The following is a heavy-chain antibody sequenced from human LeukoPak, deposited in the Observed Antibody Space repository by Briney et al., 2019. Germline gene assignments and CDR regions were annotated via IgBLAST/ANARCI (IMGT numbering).Heavy chain of an antibody. D-gene: IGHD5-24*01. CDR3: ARDRATSHTYYYYYGMDV. CDR1: GYTFTSHG. J-gene: IGHJ6*02. V-gene: IGHV1-18*01. CDR2: ISAYNGNT. Sequence: ASVKVSCKASGYTFTSHGISWVRQAPGQGLEWMGWISAYNGNTNYAQKLQGRVTMTTDTSTSTAYMELRSLRSDDTAVYYCARDRATSHTYYYYYGMDVWGQGTTVTVSS.